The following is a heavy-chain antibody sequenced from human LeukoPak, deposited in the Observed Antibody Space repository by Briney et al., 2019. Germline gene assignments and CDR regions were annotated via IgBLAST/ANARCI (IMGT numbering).Heavy chain of an antibody. CDR3: AKEAFRGYCSSTSCYGFAYYFDY. Sequence: ASVKVSCKASGYTFTDYYIHWVRQAPGQGLEWMGWVNPDTGGTNYAQNFQGRVTMTRDTSISTAYMELSRLRSDDTAVYYCAKEAFRGYCSSTSCYGFAYYFDYWGQGTLVTVSS. CDR2: VNPDTGGT. V-gene: IGHV1-2*02. J-gene: IGHJ4*02. CDR1: GYTFTDYY. D-gene: IGHD2-2*01.